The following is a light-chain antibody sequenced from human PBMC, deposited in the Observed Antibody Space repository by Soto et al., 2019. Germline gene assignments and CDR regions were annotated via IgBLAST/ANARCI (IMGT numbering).Light chain of an antibody. CDR2: ANS. CDR1: SSKIGAGYD. CDR3: QSYDSSLSGYV. V-gene: IGLV1-40*01. Sequence: QSVLTQPPSVSGAPGQRVTISCTGSSSKIGAGYDVHWYQQLPGTAPKLLIYANSNRPSGVPGRFSGSKSGTSASLAITGLQAQDEADYYCQSYDSSLSGYVFGTGTKVTVL. J-gene: IGLJ1*01.